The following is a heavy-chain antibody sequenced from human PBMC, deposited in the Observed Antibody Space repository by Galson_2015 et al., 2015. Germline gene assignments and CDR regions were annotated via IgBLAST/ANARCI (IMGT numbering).Heavy chain of an antibody. D-gene: IGHD6-13*01. V-gene: IGHV1-46*01. CDR3: ARRSISWSDAFDI. J-gene: IGHJ3*02. CDR1: GYSFTSYY. Sequence: SVKVSCKASGYSFTSYYVNWVRQAPGQGLEWMGIINPSGGSTSYAQKFQGRVTKTRDTYTSTIYMELSSLRSEDTALYYCARRSISWSDAFDIWGHGTMVTVSS. CDR2: INPSGGST.